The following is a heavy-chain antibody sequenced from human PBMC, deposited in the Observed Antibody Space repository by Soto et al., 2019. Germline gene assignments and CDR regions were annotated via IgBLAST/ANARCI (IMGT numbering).Heavy chain of an antibody. D-gene: IGHD3-10*02. CDR2: FFSTGST. CDR3: ARSMHYSVGINYSPFDY. V-gene: IGHV4-61*01. J-gene: IGHJ4*02. CDR1: GGSVSSGNYY. Sequence: SETLSLTCTVSGGSVSSGNYYWSWIRQPPGKGLEWIVYFFSTGSTNYNPSLKGRVTISVDASKNQFSLRLSSLTAADTAVFYFARSMHYSVGINYSPFDYWGKGTLVTVSS.